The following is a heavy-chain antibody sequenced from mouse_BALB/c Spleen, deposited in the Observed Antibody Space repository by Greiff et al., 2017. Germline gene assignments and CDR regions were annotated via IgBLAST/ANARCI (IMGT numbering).Heavy chain of an antibody. CDR3: AEGGYCGSRYDYAMDY. D-gene: IGHD1-1*01. J-gene: IGHJ4*01. CDR1: GYTFTDYD. Sequence: QVQLQQSGAELVRPGASVKFSCTASGYTFTDYDMHWVKQSPAQSLEWIGVISPSTGNTNYNQKFKGKATMTADKSSNTAYMELARLTSEGSAIYYGAEGGYCGSRYDYAMDYWGQGTSVTVSS. CDR2: ISPSTGNT. V-gene: IGHV1S137*01.